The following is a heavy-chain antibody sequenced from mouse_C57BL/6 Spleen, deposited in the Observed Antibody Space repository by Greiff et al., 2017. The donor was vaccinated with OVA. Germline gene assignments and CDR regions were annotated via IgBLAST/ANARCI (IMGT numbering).Heavy chain of an antibody. D-gene: IGHD2-4*01. CDR3: ARCDYGAMDY. CDR1: GFTFSDYG. CDR2: ISSGSSTI. J-gene: IGHJ4*01. V-gene: IGHV5-17*01. Sequence: EVMLVESGGGLVKPGGSLKLSCAASGFTFSDYGMHWVRQAPEKGLEWVAYISSGSSTIYYADTVKGRFTISRDNAKNTLFLQMTSLRSEDTAMYYCARCDYGAMDYWGQGTSVTVSS.